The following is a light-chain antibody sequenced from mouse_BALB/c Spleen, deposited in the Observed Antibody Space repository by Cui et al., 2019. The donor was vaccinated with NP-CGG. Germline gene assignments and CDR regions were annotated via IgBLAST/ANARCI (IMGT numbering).Light chain of an antibody. CDR1: TGAVTTNNY. CDR2: GTN. CDR3: ALWYSNHWV. J-gene: IGLJ1*01. Sequence: QAVVTQASALTTSPGETVTITCRSSTGAVTTNNYANWVQEKPDHLFTGLIGGTNNRVPGVPARFSGSLIGDKAALTITWAQTEDEAIYFCALWYSNHWVFGGGTKLTVL. V-gene: IGLV1*01.